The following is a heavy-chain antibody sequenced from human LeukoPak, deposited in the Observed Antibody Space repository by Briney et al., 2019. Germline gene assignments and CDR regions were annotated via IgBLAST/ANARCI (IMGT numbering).Heavy chain of an antibody. V-gene: IGHV3-23*01. D-gene: IGHD3-10*01. J-gene: IGHJ6*02. CDR1: GSTFSSYA. CDR3: ASGVRGGGYYGMDV. CDR2: ISGSGGST. Sequence: PGGSLRLSCAASGSTFSSYAMSWVRQAPGRGLEWVSAISGSGGSTYYADSVKGRFTISRDNSKNTLYLQMNSLRAEDTAVYYCASGVRGGGYYGMDVWGQGTTVTVSS.